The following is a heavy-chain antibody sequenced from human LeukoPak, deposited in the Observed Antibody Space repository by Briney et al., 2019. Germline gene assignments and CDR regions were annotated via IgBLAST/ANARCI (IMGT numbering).Heavy chain of an antibody. D-gene: IGHD3-22*01. V-gene: IGHV3-48*01. CDR1: GFTFSSYS. CDR2: ISSSSSTI. CDR3: AREGWDHYYDSLGPLNDAFDI. Sequence: PGGSLRLSCAASGFTFSSYSMNWVRQAPGKGLEWVSYISSSSSTIYYADSVKGRFTISRDNAKNSLYLQMNSLRAEDTAVYYCAREGWDHYYDSLGPLNDAFDIWGQGTMVTVSS. J-gene: IGHJ3*02.